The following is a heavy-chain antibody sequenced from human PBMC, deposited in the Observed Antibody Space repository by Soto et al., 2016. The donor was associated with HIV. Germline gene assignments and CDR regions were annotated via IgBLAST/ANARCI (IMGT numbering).Heavy chain of an antibody. CDR2: ISYKGNS. J-gene: IGHJ3*02. Sequence: QVPLQESGPGLVKPSQTLSLTCTVSGGSISSGDYYWSWIRQHPGKGLEWIGDISYKGNSYFNPSLKSRVTISVDTSKNQFSLKVRSVTAADTAVYYCARADMSQDGQGGEAFDIWGQ. CDR1: GGSISSGDYY. CDR3: ARADMSQDGQGGEAFDI. D-gene: IGHD1-26*01. V-gene: IGHV4-31*03.